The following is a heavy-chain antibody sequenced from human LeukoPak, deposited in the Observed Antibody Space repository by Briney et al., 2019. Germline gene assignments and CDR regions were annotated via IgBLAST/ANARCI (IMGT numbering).Heavy chain of an antibody. D-gene: IGHD3-10*01. CDR2: ISHAGST. CDR3: ARGQSTRGADY. J-gene: IGHJ4*02. V-gene: IGHV4-38-2*02. Sequence: SETLSLTCTVSGYSISRAYYWVWIRQPPGKGLQWIGSISHAGSTYSDPSLKSRVTISVDTSKNQFSLNLNSVTATDTAVYYCARGQSTRGADYWGQGTLVTVSS. CDR1: GYSISRAYY.